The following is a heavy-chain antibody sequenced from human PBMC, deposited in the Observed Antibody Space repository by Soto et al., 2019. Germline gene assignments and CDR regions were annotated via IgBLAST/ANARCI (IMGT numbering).Heavy chain of an antibody. CDR2: IYSGGST. CDR3: ARDPWAADY. V-gene: IGHV3-66*01. CDR1: GFTFNNVW. Sequence: PGGSLRLSCAASGFTFNNVWMNWVRQAPGKGLEWVSVIYSGGSTFYADSVRGRFTISRDNSKNTVNLQMNSLRAEDTAVYYCARDPWAADYWGQGTLVTVSS. D-gene: IGHD3-16*01. J-gene: IGHJ4*02.